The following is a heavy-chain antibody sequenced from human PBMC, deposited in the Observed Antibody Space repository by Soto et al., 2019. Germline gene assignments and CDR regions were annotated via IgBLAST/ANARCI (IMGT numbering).Heavy chain of an antibody. CDR1: GYSISSGYY. CDR2: TYHSGNT. V-gene: IGHV4-38-2*01. Sequence: SEILSLTCAVSGYSISSGYYCGWIRQPPGKGLEWIGSTYHSGNTYYNPSLKSRVTISVDTSKNHFSLKLSSVTAADTAVYYCARARIVVAGTIVDYWGQGTLVTVSS. CDR3: ARARIVVAGTIVDY. D-gene: IGHD6-19*01. J-gene: IGHJ4*02.